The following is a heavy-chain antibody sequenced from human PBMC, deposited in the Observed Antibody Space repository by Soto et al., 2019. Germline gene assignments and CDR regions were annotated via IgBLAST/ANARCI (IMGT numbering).Heavy chain of an antibody. CDR1: GFDFRSYG. V-gene: IGHV3-30*03. J-gene: IGHJ4*02. Sequence: GGSLRLSCTASGFDFRSYGIHWVRQAPGRGLEWVAAASYDGSETYYADSAKGRFTVSKEISKNTAFLQMNALRHEDTAVYFCVRDSGWPILNFDSWGQGTLVTFSS. CDR2: ASYDGSET. D-gene: IGHD3-10*01. CDR3: VRDSGWPILNFDS.